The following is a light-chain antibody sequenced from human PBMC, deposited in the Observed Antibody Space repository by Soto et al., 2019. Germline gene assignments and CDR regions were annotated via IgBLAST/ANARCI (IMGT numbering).Light chain of an antibody. CDR3: QQRSDWPPELT. V-gene: IGKV3-11*01. CDR2: DAS. Sequence: EIVLTQSPATLTLSPGDRATLSCRASQSVRSSLAWYQQKPGQAPRLLIYDASKRATGIPARFSGSASGTDFTLTISSLEPGDFAVYYCQQRSDWPPELTFGGGTKAEIK. CDR1: QSVRSS. J-gene: IGKJ4*01.